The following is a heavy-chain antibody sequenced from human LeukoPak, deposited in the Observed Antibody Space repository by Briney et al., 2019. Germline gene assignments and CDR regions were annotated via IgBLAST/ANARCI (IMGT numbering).Heavy chain of an antibody. CDR2: IKQDGSAK. Sequence: GGSLRLSCATSGFPFSTFWMSWVRQAPGKGLEWVANIKQDGSAKYYVDSVKGRFTISRDYAKNSLYLQMNSLRDEDTAVYYCAGGSGWLTDYWGQGTQVTVSS. CDR1: GFPFSTFW. D-gene: IGHD6-19*01. CDR3: AGGSGWLTDY. V-gene: IGHV3-7*03. J-gene: IGHJ4*02.